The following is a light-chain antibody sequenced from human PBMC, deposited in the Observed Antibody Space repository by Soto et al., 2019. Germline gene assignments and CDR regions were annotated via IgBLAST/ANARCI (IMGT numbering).Light chain of an antibody. CDR2: KAS. V-gene: IGKV1-5*03. CDR3: QQYNGYPIT. J-gene: IGKJ5*01. Sequence: DIPMTQSPSTLSASVGDRVTITCRASQSISSWLAWYQQKPGKAPNLLIYKASSLEGGVPSRFSGSGSGTEFTLTISSLQPDDFATYYCQQYNGYPITFGQGTRLEIK. CDR1: QSISSW.